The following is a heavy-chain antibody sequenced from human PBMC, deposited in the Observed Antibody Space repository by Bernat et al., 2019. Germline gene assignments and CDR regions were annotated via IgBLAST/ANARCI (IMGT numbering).Heavy chain of an antibody. J-gene: IGHJ4*02. D-gene: IGHD2-2*01. CDR1: GFTFSSYE. V-gene: IGHV3-48*03. Sequence: EVQLVESGGGLVQPGGSLRLSCAASGFTFSSYEMNWVRQAPGKGLEWVSYISSSVSTIYYADSVKGRFTISRDNAKNSLYLQMNSLRAEDTAVYYCARSYCSSTSCGPTASGWGQGTLVTVSS. CDR3: ARSYCSSTSCGPTASG. CDR2: ISSSVSTI.